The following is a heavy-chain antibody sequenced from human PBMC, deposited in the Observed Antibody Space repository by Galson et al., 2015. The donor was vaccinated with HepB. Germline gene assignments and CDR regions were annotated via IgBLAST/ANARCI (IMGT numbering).Heavy chain of an antibody. CDR2: ISYDGSNK. V-gene: IGHV3-30*18. CDR1: GFTFSSYG. Sequence: SLRLSCAASGFTFSSYGMHWVRQAPGKGLEWVAVISYDGSNKYYADSVKGRFTISRDNSKNTLYLQMNSLRAEDTAVYYCAKDSDIVVVPAAIRDQYFQHWGQGTLVTVSS. J-gene: IGHJ1*01. CDR3: AKDSDIVVVPAAIRDQYFQH. D-gene: IGHD2-2*02.